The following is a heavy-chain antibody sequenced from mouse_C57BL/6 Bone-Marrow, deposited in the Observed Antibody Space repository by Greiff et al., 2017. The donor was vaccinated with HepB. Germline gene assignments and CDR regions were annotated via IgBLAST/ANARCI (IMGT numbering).Heavy chain of an antibody. CDR3: ARELFYYFDY. D-gene: IGHD1-3*01. J-gene: IGHJ2*01. CDR1: GFTFSDYY. V-gene: IGHV5-16*01. Sequence: DVQLVESEGGLVQPGSSMKLSCTASGFTFSDYYMAWVRQVPEKGLEWVANINYDGSSTYYLDSLKSRFIISRDNAKNILYLQMSSLKSEDTATYYCARELFYYFDYWGQGTTLTVSS. CDR2: INYDGSST.